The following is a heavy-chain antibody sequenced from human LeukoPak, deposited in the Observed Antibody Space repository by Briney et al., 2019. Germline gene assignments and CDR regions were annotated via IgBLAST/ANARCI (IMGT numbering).Heavy chain of an antibody. CDR1: CGSISSYY. CDR3: ARDRTRYSSSWYVPADYYYYMDV. V-gene: IGHV4-4*07. Sequence: PSETLSLTRTVACGSISSYYWSSIRQPAGKGLEWIGLIYTIGSTNYNPSLKSRVTMSVDTSKNQFSLKLSSVTAADTAVYYCARDRTRYSSSWYVPADYYYYMDVWGKGTTVTISS. J-gene: IGHJ6*03. D-gene: IGHD6-13*01. CDR2: IYTIGST.